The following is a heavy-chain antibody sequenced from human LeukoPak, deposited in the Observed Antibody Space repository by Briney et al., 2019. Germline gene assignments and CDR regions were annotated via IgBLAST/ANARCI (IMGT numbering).Heavy chain of an antibody. D-gene: IGHD4-11*01. CDR1: GYTFTSYD. CDR2: INPSGGST. V-gene: IGHV1-46*01. J-gene: IGHJ4*02. Sequence: ASVKVSCKASGYTFTSYDMHWVRQAPGQGLEWMGIINPSGGSTGYAQKFQGRVTLTRDTSIDTVYLELSSLKSDDTAVYYCARDPGHDTSNYGGLDFWGQGTLVTVSS. CDR3: ARDPGHDTSNYGGLDF.